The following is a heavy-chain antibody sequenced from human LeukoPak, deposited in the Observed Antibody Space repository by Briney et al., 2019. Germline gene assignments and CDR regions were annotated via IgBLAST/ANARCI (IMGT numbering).Heavy chain of an antibody. V-gene: IGHV3-9*01. CDR1: GFTFDDYA. CDR3: AKGGSGSSFNWFDP. D-gene: IGHD3-10*01. CDR2: MGWNSDSI. J-gene: IGHJ5*02. Sequence: GRSLRLSCAASGFTFDDYAMHWVRQAPGKGLEWVSTMGWNSDSIGYADSVKGRFTISRDNAKNSLYLQMNSLRPEDTALYYCAKGGSGSSFNWFDPWGQGTLVTVSS.